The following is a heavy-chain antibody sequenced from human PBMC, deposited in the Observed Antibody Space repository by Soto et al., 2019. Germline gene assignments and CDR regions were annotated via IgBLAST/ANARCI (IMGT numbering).Heavy chain of an antibody. CDR2: INHSGST. CDR1: GGSFSGYY. CDR3: ARDTDWFDP. V-gene: IGHV4-34*10. D-gene: IGHD4-17*01. J-gene: IGHJ5*02. Sequence: TLSLTCAVYGGSFSGYYWSWIRQPPGKGLEWIGEINHSGSTNYNPSLKSRVTMTTDTSTSTAYMELRSLRSDDTAVYYCARDTDWFDPWGQGTLVTVSS.